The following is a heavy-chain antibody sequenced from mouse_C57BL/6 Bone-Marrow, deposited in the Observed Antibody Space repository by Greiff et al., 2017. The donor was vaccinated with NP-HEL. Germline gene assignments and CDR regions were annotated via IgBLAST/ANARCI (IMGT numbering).Heavy chain of an antibody. J-gene: IGHJ2*01. CDR1: GFNIKDDY. D-gene: IGHD2-2*01. CDR3: TTAGYEDY. Sequence: EVQLQQSGAELVRPGASVKLSCTASGFNIKDDYMHWVKQRPEQGLEWIGWIDPENGDTEYASKFQGKATITADTSSNTAYLQLSSLTSEDTAVYYCTTAGYEDYWGQGTTLTVSS. CDR2: IDPENGDT. V-gene: IGHV14-4*01.